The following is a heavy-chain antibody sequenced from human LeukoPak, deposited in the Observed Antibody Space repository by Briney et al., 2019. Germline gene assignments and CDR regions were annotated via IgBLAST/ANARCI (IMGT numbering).Heavy chain of an antibody. V-gene: IGHV1-69*04. CDR1: GGTFSSYA. CDR3: ARAVRSRTRLYYFDY. CDR2: IIPILGIA. J-gene: IGHJ4*02. D-gene: IGHD4-17*01. Sequence: SVKVSCKASGGTFSSYAISWVRQAPGQGLEWMGRIIPILGIANYAQKFQGRVTMTRNTSISTAYMELSSLRSEDTAVYYCARAVRSRTRLYYFDYWGQGTLVTVSS.